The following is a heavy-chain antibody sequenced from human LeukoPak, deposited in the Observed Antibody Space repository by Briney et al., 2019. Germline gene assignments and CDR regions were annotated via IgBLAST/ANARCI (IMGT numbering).Heavy chain of an antibody. CDR1: GSTFSGYA. Sequence: GGSLRLSCAASGSTFSGYAMHWVRQTPGKGLEWMAVISYDGSNEYYADSVKGRFTISGDNSKKTLYLQMNSLRAEDTAVYYCARASGWSQPYYIDHWGQGTLVTVSS. V-gene: IGHV3-30-3*01. CDR3: ARASGWSQPYYIDH. CDR2: ISYDGSNE. D-gene: IGHD6-19*01. J-gene: IGHJ4*02.